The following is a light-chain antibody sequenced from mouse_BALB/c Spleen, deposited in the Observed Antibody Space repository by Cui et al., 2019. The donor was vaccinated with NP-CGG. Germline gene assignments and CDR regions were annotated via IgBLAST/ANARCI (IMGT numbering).Light chain of an antibody. V-gene: IGLV1*01. CDR3: AIWYNNHWV. CDR2: GTN. CDR1: TRAVTTSNY. Sequence: QALVTQESALTTSPGETVTLTCRSSTRAVTTSNYANWVQEKPDHLFTGLIGGTNNRAPGVPARFSGSLIGDKAALTITGAQTEDEAIYFCAIWYNNHWVFGGGTKLTSL. J-gene: IGLJ1*01.